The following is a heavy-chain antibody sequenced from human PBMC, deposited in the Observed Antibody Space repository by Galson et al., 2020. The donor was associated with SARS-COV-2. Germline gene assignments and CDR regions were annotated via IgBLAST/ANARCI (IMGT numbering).Heavy chain of an antibody. V-gene: IGHV3-33*01. CDR2: IWYDGSNK. J-gene: IGHJ4*02. D-gene: IGHD1-26*01. CDR3: ARDFGWPSEDSGSYGD. Sequence: QLGESLKISCAASGFTFSSYGMHWVRQAPGKGLEWVAVIWYDGSNKYYADSVKGRFTISRDNSKNTLYLQMNSLRAEDTAVYYCARDFGWPSEDSGSYGDWGQGTLVTVSS. CDR1: GFTFSSYG.